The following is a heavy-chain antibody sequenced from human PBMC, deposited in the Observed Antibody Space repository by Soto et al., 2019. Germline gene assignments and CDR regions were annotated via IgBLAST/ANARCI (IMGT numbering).Heavy chain of an antibody. CDR1: GFTFSSYW. CDR2: IKQDGSEK. Sequence: LSCAASGFTFSSYWMSWVRQAPGKGLEWVANIKQDGSEKYYVDSVKGRFTISRDNAKNSLYLQMNSLRAEDTAVYYCARGRFGNYDFWSGYYIIKDYFDYWGQGTLVTVSS. V-gene: IGHV3-7*01. D-gene: IGHD3-3*01. CDR3: ARGRFGNYDFWSGYYIIKDYFDY. J-gene: IGHJ4*02.